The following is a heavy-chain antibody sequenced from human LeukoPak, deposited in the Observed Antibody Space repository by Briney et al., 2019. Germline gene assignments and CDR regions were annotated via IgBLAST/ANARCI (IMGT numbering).Heavy chain of an antibody. CDR1: GYTFTSYG. CDR2: ISAYNGDT. CDR3: ASPGITGTPLNY. Sequence: ASVKVSCKASGYTFTSYGISWVRQAPGQGLEWMGWISAYNGDTNYEQKVQGRVTMTTDTATSTAYMELRSLRSDDTAVYYCASPGITGTPLNYWGQGTLVTVSS. V-gene: IGHV1-18*01. J-gene: IGHJ4*02. D-gene: IGHD1-7*01.